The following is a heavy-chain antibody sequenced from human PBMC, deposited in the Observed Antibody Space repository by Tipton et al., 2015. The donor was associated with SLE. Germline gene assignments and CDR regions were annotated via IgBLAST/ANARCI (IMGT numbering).Heavy chain of an antibody. CDR3: ARRVRVAAAGTPFDY. J-gene: IGHJ4*02. V-gene: IGHV4-61*09. D-gene: IGHD6-13*01. CDR2: IYTSGST. Sequence: TLSLTCTVSGGSISSGSYYWSWIRQPAGKGLEWIGHIYTSGSTYYNPSLKSRVTISVDTSKNQFSLKLSSVTAADTAVYYCARRVRVAAAGTPFDYWGQGTLVTVSS. CDR1: GGSISSGSYY.